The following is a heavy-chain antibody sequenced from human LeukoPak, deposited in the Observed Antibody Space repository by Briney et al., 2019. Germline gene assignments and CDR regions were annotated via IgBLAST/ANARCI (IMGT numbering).Heavy chain of an antibody. CDR3: ARGARVVGATSYYYYYYMDV. CDR2: IYPGDSDT. Sequence: GESLKISCKGSGYSFTSYWIGWVRPMPGKGLEWMGIIYPGDSDTRYSPSFQGQVTISADKSISTAHLQWSGLKAADTAMYCCARGARVVGATSYYYYYYMDVWGKGTTVTVSS. CDR1: GYSFTSYW. J-gene: IGHJ6*03. V-gene: IGHV5-51*01. D-gene: IGHD1-26*01.